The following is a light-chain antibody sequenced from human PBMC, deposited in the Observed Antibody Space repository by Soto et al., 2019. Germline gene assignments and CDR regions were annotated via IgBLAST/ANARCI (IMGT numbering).Light chain of an antibody. CDR3: QQYGSSPPYT. Sequence: EVVLTQSPGTLSLSPGERATLSCRASQSVSNNYFAWYQQKPGQAPRLLFLGSSDRATGIPDRFSGSGPGTDFALTISTLEPEDFAVYHCQQYGSSPPYTFGQGTKLEIK. V-gene: IGKV3-20*01. CDR2: GSS. CDR1: QSVSNNY. J-gene: IGKJ2*01.